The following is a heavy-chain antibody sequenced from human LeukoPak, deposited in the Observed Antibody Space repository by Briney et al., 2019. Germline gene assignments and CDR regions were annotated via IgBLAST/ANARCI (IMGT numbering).Heavy chain of an antibody. D-gene: IGHD2-15*01. CDR1: GFTFSSYS. CDR3: ARDKGYCSGGSCYDWFDP. CDR2: IISSSSYI. V-gene: IGHV3-21*01. J-gene: IGHJ5*02. Sequence: PGGSRLSCAASGFTFSSYSMNWVRQAPGKGLEWVSSIISSSSYIYYADSVKGRFTISRDNAKNSLYLQMNSLRAEDTAVYYCARDKGYCSGGSCYDWFDPWGQGTLVTVSS.